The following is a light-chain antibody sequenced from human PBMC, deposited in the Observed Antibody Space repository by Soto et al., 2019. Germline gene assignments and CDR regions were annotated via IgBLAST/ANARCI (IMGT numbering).Light chain of an antibody. CDR3: RSYTSSSTHVV. CDR1: SSDVGGYNY. J-gene: IGLJ2*01. V-gene: IGLV2-14*01. Sequence: QSALTQPASVSGSPGQSITISCTGTSSDVGGYNYVSWYQQHPGKAPKLMIYEVSNRPSGVSNRFSGSKSGNTASLTISGLQAGDEGDYFCRSYTSSSTHVVFGGGTKLTVL. CDR2: EVS.